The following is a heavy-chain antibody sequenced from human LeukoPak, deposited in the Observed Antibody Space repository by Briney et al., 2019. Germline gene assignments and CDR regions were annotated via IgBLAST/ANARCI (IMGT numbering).Heavy chain of an antibody. V-gene: IGHV3-64*01. Sequence: GGSLRLSCAASGFTFSSYAMHWVRQAPGKGLEYVSAISSNGGSTCYANSVKGRFTTSRDNSKNTLYLQMGSLRAEDMAVYYCARSGPGAYYYYGMDVWGQGTTVTVSS. CDR1: GFTFSSYA. J-gene: IGHJ6*02. CDR2: ISSNGGST. CDR3: ARSGPGAYYYYGMDV. D-gene: IGHD1-26*01.